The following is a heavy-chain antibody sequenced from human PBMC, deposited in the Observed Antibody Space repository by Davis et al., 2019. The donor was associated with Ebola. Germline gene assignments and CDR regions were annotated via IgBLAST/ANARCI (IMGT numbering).Heavy chain of an antibody. CDR1: GFTFSSYW. Sequence: GESLKISCAASGFTFSSYWMHWVRQAPGKGLVWVSRINSDGSSTSYADSVKGRFTISRDNAKNTLYLQMNSLRAEDTAVYYCAREPRGMDVWGQGTTVTVSS. CDR2: INSDGSST. J-gene: IGHJ6*02. V-gene: IGHV3-74*01. CDR3: AREPRGMDV.